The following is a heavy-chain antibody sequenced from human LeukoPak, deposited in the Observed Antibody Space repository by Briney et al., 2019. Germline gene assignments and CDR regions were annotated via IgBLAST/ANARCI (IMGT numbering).Heavy chain of an antibody. CDR3: ARAVKQVVVRFDY. Sequence: SETLSLTCAVYGGSFSGYYWSWIRQPPGKGLEWIGEINHSGSTNYNPSLKSRVTISVDTSKNQFSLKLKSVTAADTAVYYCARAVKQVVVRFDYWGQGTLVTVSS. CDR2: INHSGST. D-gene: IGHD2-15*01. V-gene: IGHV4-34*01. CDR1: GGSFSGYY. J-gene: IGHJ4*02.